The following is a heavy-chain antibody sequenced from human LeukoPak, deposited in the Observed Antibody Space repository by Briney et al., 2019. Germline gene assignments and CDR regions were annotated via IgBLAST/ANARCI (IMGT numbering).Heavy chain of an antibody. J-gene: IGHJ4*02. CDR2: ISSSGSTI. CDR1: GFTFSSYE. D-gene: IGHD3-3*01. V-gene: IGHV3-48*03. CDR3: ARSASKAYYDFWSGIDY. Sequence: GGSLRLSCAASGFTFSSYEMNWVHQAPGKGLEWVSYISSSGSTIYYADSVEGRFTISRDNAKNSLYLQMNSLRAEDTAVYYCARSASKAYYDFWSGIDYWGQGTLVTVSS.